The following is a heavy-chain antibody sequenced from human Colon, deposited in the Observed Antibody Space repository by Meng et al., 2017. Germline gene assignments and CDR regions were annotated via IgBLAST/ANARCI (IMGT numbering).Heavy chain of an antibody. CDR1: GGSFTDFY. D-gene: IGHD3-22*01. CDR3: ARVDFPGDFRDSSGLGL. J-gene: IGHJ4*02. CDR2: INHGGGT. Sequence: QGQLKGGGVRLLRPSETLSLTCTVYGGSFTDFYWSWVRQSPERGLEWIGEINHGGGTNYNPSLSSRVTISLDTSKNQFFLKMNSVTAADTAVYYCARVDFPGDFRDSSGLGLWGQGALVTVSS. V-gene: IGHV4-34*01.